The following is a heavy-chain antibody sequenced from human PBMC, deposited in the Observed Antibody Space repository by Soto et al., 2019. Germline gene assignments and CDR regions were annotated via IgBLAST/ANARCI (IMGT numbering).Heavy chain of an antibody. CDR1: GGTFSSYA. CDR2: TIPIFGTA. CDR3: ASSPIGVAASYYYGMDI. J-gene: IGHJ6*02. V-gene: IGHV1-69*06. D-gene: IGHD2-15*01. Sequence: SVKVSCKASGGTFSSYAISWVRQAPGPGLEWLGGTIPIFGTANYAQKFQGRVMITSDKSTSTAYMELSSLRSEDTAVNYCASSPIGVAASYYYGMDIWGRETTVEVSS.